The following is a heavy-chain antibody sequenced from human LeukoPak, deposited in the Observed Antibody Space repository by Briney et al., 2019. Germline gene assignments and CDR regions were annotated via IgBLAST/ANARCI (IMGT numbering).Heavy chain of an antibody. V-gene: IGHV4-59*01. Sequence: SETLFLTCTVSSGSIRRYYWTWIRQPPGKGLEWIGYIYHSGTTNYNPSLKSRVTISVDTSKSQFSMKLISVTAADTAVYYCARHISSHFYGMDVWGQGTTVTVSS. CDR2: IYHSGTT. D-gene: IGHD6-6*01. J-gene: IGHJ6*02. CDR3: ARHISSHFYGMDV. CDR1: SGSIRRYY.